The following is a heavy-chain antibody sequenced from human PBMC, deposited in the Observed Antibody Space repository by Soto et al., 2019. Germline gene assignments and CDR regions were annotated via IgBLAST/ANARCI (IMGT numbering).Heavy chain of an antibody. V-gene: IGHV4-34*01. CDR2: INHSGST. CDR1: GGSFSGYY. CDR3: ARGGIAAASPYYFDY. D-gene: IGHD6-13*01. Sequence: SETLSLTCAVDGGSFSGYYWSWTRPPPGKGLEWIGEINHSGSTNYNPSLKSRVTISVDTSKNQFSLKLSSVTAADTAVYYCARGGIAAASPYYFDYWGQGTLVTVSS. J-gene: IGHJ4*02.